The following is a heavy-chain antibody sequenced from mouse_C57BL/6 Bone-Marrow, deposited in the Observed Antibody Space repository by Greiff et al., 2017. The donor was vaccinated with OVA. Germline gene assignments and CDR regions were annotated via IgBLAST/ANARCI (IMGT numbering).Heavy chain of an antibody. CDR2: INPYNGGT. CDR1: GYTFTDYY. Sequence: EVKLQESGPVLVKPGASVKMSCKASGYTFTDYYMNWVKQSHGKSLEWIGVINPYNGGTSYNQKFKGKATLTVDKSSSTAYMELNSLTSEDSAVYYCARERLAMDYWGQGTSVTVSS. J-gene: IGHJ4*01. V-gene: IGHV1-19*01. CDR3: ARERLAMDY.